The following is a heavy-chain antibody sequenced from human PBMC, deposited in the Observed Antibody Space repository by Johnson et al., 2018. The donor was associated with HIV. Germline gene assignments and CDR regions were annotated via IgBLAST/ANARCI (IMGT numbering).Heavy chain of an antibody. CDR3: ARDGGETVVGSGAFDI. D-gene: IGHD4-23*01. J-gene: IGHJ3*02. Sequence: QVQLVESGGGVVQPGRSLRLSCAASGFTFSSYGMHWVRQAPGKGLEWVAVISYDGSNKYYADSVKGRFTISRDNSKNTLYLQMNSLRAEDTAGYYGARDGGETVVGSGAFDIWGQGTMVTVSS. CDR1: GFTFSSYG. V-gene: IGHV3-30*03. CDR2: ISYDGSNK.